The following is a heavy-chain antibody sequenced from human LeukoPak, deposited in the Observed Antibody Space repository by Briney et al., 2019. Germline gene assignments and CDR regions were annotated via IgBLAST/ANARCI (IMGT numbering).Heavy chain of an antibody. V-gene: IGHV3-64*01. CDR1: GFTFSRYD. Sequence: GESLRLSCAASGFTFSRYDMHWVRQAPGKGLEYVSTINSDGDSTYYANSVKGRFTMSRDNSKNTLYLQMGSLRPEDMAVYYCARGNSNYFHYYYMDVWGKGTTVTVSS. CDR2: INSDGDST. J-gene: IGHJ6*03. CDR3: ARGNSNYFHYYYMDV. D-gene: IGHD4-11*01.